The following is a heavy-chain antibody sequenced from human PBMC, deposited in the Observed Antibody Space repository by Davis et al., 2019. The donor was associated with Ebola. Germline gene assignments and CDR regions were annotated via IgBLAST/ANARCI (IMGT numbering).Heavy chain of an antibody. Sequence: GGSLRLSCAASGFTFSSYAMSWVRQAPGKGLEWVSVIYSGGSTYYADSVKGGFTISRHNSKNTLYLQMNSLRAKDTAVYYCARRVATVQAFDIWGQGTMVTVPS. J-gene: IGHJ3*02. V-gene: IGHV3-53*04. CDR2: IYSGGST. D-gene: IGHD5-12*01. CDR1: GFTFSSYA. CDR3: ARRVATVQAFDI.